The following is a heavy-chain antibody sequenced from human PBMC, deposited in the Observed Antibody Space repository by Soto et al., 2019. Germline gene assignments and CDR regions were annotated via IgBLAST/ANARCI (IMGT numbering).Heavy chain of an antibody. CDR2: IYYSGET. D-gene: IGHD4-17*01. Sequence: SETLSLTCTVSGGSISSSSYYWGWIRQPPGKGLEWIGSIYYSGETYYSPSLTSRVTISVDTSKNQFSLKLSSVTAADTAVYYCASTLTTGGYYFDYWGQGALVT. V-gene: IGHV4-39*01. J-gene: IGHJ4*02. CDR1: GGSISSSSYY. CDR3: ASTLTTGGYYFDY.